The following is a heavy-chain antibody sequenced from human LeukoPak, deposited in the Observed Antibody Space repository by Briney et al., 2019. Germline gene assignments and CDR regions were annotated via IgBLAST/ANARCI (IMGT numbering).Heavy chain of an antibody. V-gene: IGHV3-11*01. J-gene: IGHJ3*02. CDR2: ISSSGSTI. Sequence: PGGSLRLSCAASGFTFSDYYMSWIRQAPGKGLEWVSYISSSGSTIYYADSVKGRFTISRDNAKNSLYLQMNSLRAEDTAVYYCAAHPAGNDEAFDIWGQGTMVTVSS. CDR1: GFTFSDYY. D-gene: IGHD1-1*01. CDR3: AAHPAGNDEAFDI.